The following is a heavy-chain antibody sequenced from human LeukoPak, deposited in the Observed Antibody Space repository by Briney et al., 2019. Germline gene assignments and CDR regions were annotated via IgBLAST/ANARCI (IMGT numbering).Heavy chain of an antibody. J-gene: IGHJ6*02. CDR1: GXXXXXYX. CDR2: ISGSGGST. Sequence: GGSLRLSCAASGXXXXXYXXSWVRXAXXXXXXXXSAISGSGGSTYYADSVKGRFTISRDNSKNTLYLQMNSLRAEDTAVYYCARARGYSYGWKDVWGQGTTVTVSS. CDR3: ARARGYSYGWKDV. V-gene: IGHV3-23*01. D-gene: IGHD5-18*01.